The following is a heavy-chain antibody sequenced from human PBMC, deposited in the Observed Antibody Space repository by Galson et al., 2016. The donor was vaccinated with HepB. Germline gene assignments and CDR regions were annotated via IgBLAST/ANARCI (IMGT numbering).Heavy chain of an antibody. CDR1: GFTFSSYS. CDR2: ISYSSSYM. V-gene: IGHV3-21*01. J-gene: IGHJ4*02. Sequence: SLRLSCAASGFTFSSYSMHWVRQAPGKGLEWVSSISYSSSYMPYADAVKGRFTISRDNAKNSLYLQMNSLGAEDTAVYFCARDRGGGAPKLGIFDYWGQGTLVTVSS. D-gene: IGHD3-16*01. CDR3: ARDRGGGAPKLGIFDY.